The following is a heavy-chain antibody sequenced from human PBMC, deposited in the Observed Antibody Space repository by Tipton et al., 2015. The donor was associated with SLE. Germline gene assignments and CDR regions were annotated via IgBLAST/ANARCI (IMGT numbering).Heavy chain of an antibody. J-gene: IGHJ4*02. CDR2: AHYSGIT. V-gene: IGHV4-39*07. CDR3: ARGYCSDGVCYGFGFFDY. D-gene: IGHD2-8*01. Sequence: TLSLTCTVSGGSINSYYWGWIRQPPGKGLEWIGSAHYSGITYYNPSLKSRVTISVDTSKNQLSLRLRSVTAADTAVYFCARGYCSDGVCYGFGFFDYWGQGNLVTVSS. CDR1: GGSINSYY.